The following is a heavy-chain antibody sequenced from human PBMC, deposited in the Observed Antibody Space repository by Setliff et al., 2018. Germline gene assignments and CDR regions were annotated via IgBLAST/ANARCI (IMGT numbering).Heavy chain of an antibody. V-gene: IGHV4-34*01. Sequence: SETLSLTCAVYGGSFNVYFWSWIRQPPGKGLEWIGEISHSGSTNYNPSLKSRVTMSVDKSKNQFSLNLNSVTAADTAVYCFRLAHCNDTSCEEALDYWSQGTLVTVSS. J-gene: IGHJ4*02. D-gene: IGHD2-2*01. CDR2: ISHSGST. CDR1: GGSFNVYF. CDR3: RLAHCNDTSCEEALDY.